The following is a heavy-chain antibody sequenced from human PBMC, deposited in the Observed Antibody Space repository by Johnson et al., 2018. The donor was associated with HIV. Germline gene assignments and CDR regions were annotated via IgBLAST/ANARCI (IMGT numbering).Heavy chain of an antibody. CDR3: ARDRGSGAFDI. J-gene: IGHJ3*02. D-gene: IGHD3-10*01. V-gene: IGHV3-30-3*01. Sequence: QVQLVESGGGVVQPGRSLRLSCAASGFTFSSYAMHWVRQAPGKGLEWVAVISYDGSNKYYADSVKGRFTISRDNSKNTLYLQMNSLRAEDTAVYYCARDRGSGAFDIWGQGTMVTVSS. CDR1: GFTFSSYA. CDR2: ISYDGSNK.